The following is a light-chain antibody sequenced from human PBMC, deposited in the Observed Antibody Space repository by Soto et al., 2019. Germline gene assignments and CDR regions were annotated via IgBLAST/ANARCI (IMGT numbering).Light chain of an antibody. CDR2: YAS. V-gene: IGKV3-11*01. Sequence: EIVLTQSPATLSLSPGERATLSCRASQSVRDYLAWYQQKPGQAPRLLIYYASNRATGIPARFSGGGSGTDFTLTISSLEPEDFAVYYCQQRSDWPLTFGGGTKVEIQ. CDR1: QSVRDY. CDR3: QQRSDWPLT. J-gene: IGKJ4*01.